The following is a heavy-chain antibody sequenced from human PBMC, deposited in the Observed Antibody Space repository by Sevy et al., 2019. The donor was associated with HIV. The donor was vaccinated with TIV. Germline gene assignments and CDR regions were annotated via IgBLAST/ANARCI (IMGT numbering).Heavy chain of an antibody. CDR1: GFTLSSYT. D-gene: IGHD2-21*01. Sequence: GGSLRLSCEASGFTLSSYTMNWVRQSPEKGLEGVATFNRTDITHYADSVKGLFIISRDTAKNSLFLQMNSLRDDDTAMYFCVRDERAIASHFDYWGRGTLVIVSS. V-gene: IGHV3-48*02. J-gene: IGHJ4*02. CDR3: VRDERAIASHFDY. CDR2: FNRTDIT.